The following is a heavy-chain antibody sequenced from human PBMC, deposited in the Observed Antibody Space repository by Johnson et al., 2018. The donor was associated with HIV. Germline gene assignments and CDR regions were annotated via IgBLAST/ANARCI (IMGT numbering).Heavy chain of an antibody. V-gene: IGHV3-64*01. CDR1: GFTFGDYA. CDR2: INWNGGST. J-gene: IGHJ3*02. CDR3: ARALGYCSGGSCPLDAFDI. D-gene: IGHD2-15*01. Sequence: VQLVESGGALVQPGRSLRLSCTASGFTFGDYAMNWVRQAPGKGLEWVSGINWNGGSTYYANSVKGRFTISRDNSKNTLYLQMGSLRAEDMAVYYCARALGYCSGGSCPLDAFDIWGQGTMVTVSS.